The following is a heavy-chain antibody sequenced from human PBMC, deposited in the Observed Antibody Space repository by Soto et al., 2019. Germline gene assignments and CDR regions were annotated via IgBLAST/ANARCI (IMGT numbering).Heavy chain of an antibody. D-gene: IGHD3-22*01. CDR2: ISSSSSYI. CDR3: ASAPSIAAYYYDSSGNGAFDI. CDR1: GFTFSSYS. V-gene: IGHV3-21*01. Sequence: LRLSCAASGFTFSSYSMNWVRQAPGKGLEWVSSISSSSSYIYYADSVKGRFTISRDNAKNSLYLQMNSLRAEDTAVYYCASAPSIAAYYYDSSGNGAFDIWGRGTMVTVSS. J-gene: IGHJ3*02.